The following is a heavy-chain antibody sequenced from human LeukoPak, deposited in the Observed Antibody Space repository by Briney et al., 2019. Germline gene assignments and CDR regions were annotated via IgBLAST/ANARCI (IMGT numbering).Heavy chain of an antibody. CDR3: ARGPSGYHNT. V-gene: IGHV3-21*01. CDR2: ISSSSSYI. D-gene: IGHD5-12*01. J-gene: IGHJ4*02. Sequence: PSETLSLTCAVSGGSISSNSYYWGWVRQAPGKGLEWVSCISSSSSYIYYADSVKGRFTISRDNAKNLLYLQMNSLRAEDTAVYYCARGPSGYHNTGGQGTLVTVSS. CDR1: GGSISSNSYY.